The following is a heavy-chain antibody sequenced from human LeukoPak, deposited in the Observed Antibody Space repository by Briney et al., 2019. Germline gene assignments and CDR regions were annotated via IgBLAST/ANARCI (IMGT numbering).Heavy chain of an antibody. V-gene: IGHV3-30*03. D-gene: IGHD3-22*01. CDR3: AIGNFGGYDSSGYFGY. CDR1: GFTFSSYG. J-gene: IGHJ4*02. Sequence: GGSLRLSCAASGFTFSSYGMHWVRQAPGKGLEWVAVISYDGSNKYYADSVKGRFTISRDNSKNTLYLQMNSLRAEDTAVYYCAIGNFGGYDSSGYFGYWGQGTLVTVSS. CDR2: ISYDGSNK.